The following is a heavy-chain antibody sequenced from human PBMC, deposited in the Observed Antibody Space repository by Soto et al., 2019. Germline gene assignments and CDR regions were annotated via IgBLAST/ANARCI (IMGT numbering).Heavy chain of an antibody. J-gene: IGHJ4*02. V-gene: IGHV3-21*01. Sequence: EVQLVESGGGLVKPGGSLRLSCAASGFTFSSYSMNWVRQAPGKGLEWVSSISSSSSYIYYADSVKGRFTISRDNAKNSLYLQMNSLRAEDTAVYYCAGCRRDGSIVDYWGQGTLVTVSS. CDR2: ISSSSSYI. CDR1: GFTFSSYS. CDR3: AGCRRDGSIVDY. D-gene: IGHD1-26*01.